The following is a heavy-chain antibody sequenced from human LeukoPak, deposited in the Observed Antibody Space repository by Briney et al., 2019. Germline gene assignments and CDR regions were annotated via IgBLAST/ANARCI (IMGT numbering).Heavy chain of an antibody. CDR1: GLTFSSYA. CDR3: AKCSGYYVDNCFDP. CDR2: IIGSGGRT. Sequence: GGSLSLSCAASGLTFSSYAMRWVRQAPGEGLEWVSGIIGSGGRTYYEDSVKGRFTTTSDNTKNTLYQQMNSRRADDAAVYYCAKCSGYYVDNCFDPWGQGTLVSVSS. V-gene: IGHV3-23*01. D-gene: IGHD3-22*01. J-gene: IGHJ5*02.